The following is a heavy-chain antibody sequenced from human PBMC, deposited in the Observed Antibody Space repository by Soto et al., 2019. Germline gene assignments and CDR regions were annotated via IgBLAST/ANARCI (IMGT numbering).Heavy chain of an antibody. CDR3: ARVNSGYDSAFDI. CDR2: ISYDGSNK. J-gene: IGHJ3*02. Sequence: PGGSLRLSCAASGFTFSSYAMHWVRQAPGKGLEWVAVISYDGSNKYYADSVKGRFTISRDNSKNTLYLQMNSLRAEDTAVYYCARVNSGYDSAFDIWGQGTMVTVSS. CDR1: GFTFSSYA. V-gene: IGHV3-30-3*01. D-gene: IGHD5-12*01.